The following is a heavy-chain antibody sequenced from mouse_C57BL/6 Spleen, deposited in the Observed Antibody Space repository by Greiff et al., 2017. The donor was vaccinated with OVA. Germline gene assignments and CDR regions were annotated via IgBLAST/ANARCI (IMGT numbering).Heavy chain of an antibody. V-gene: IGHV1-54*01. CDR3: ARWVEGAMDY. J-gene: IGHJ4*01. D-gene: IGHD1-1*02. CDR2: INPGSGGT. CDR1: GYAFTNYL. Sequence: VQLQQSGAELVRPGTSVKVSCKASGYAFTNYLIEWVKQRPGQGLEWIGVINPGSGGTNYNEKFKGKATLTADKSSSTAYMQLSSLTSEDSAVYFCARWVEGAMDYWGQGTSGTVSS.